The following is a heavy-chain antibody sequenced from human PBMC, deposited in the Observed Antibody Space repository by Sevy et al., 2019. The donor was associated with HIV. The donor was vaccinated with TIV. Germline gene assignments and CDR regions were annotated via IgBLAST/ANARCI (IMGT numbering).Heavy chain of an antibody. D-gene: IGHD3-3*01. J-gene: IGHJ4*02. CDR3: ASSLLRFLENFDY. CDR1: GFTFSSYA. Sequence: GGSVRLSCAASGFTFSSYAMSWVRQAPGKGLEWVSAISGSGGSTYYADSVKGRFTISRDNSKNTLYLQMNSLRAEDTAVYYCASSLLRFLENFDYWGQGTLVTVSS. V-gene: IGHV3-23*01. CDR2: ISGSGGST.